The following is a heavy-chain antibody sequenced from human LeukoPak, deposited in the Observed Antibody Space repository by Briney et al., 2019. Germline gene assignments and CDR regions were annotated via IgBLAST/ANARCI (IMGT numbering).Heavy chain of an antibody. D-gene: IGHD6-13*01. CDR1: GGSISSGGYY. J-gene: IGHJ4*02. CDR2: IYYSGST. V-gene: IGHV4-31*03. CDR3: ARDAQAAAGTSFDY. Sequence: SSETLSLTCTVSGGSISSGGYYWSWIRQHPGKGLEWIGYIYYSGSTYYNPSLKSRVTISVDTSKNQFSLKLSSVTAADTAVYYCARDAQAAAGTSFDYWGQGTLVTVSS.